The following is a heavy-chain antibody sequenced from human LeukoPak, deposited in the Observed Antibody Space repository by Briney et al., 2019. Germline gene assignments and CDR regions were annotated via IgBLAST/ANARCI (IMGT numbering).Heavy chain of an antibody. Sequence: ASVKVSCKASGYTFTSYDINWVRQATGQGLEWMGWMNPNSGNTGYAQKFQGRVTITRNTSISTAYMELSSLRSDDTAVYYCARGAGSGKDYYYYMDVWGKGTTVTISS. CDR3: ARGAGSGKDYYYYMDV. CDR1: GYTFTSYD. D-gene: IGHD3-10*01. J-gene: IGHJ6*03. CDR2: MNPNSGNT. V-gene: IGHV1-8*03.